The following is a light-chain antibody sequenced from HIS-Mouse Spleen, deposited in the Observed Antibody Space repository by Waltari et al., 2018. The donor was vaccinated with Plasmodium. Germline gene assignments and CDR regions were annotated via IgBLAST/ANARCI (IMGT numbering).Light chain of an antibody. CDR3: LQHNSYPRT. Sequence: DIQMTQSPSAMSASVGDRVTITCRASQGISNYLAWFQQKPGKVPNRLIYASSSLQSGVPSRFSGSGSVTEFTLTISSLQPEDFATYYCLQHNSYPRTFGQRTKVEIK. CDR2: ASS. V-gene: IGKV1-17*03. CDR1: QGISNY. J-gene: IGKJ1*01.